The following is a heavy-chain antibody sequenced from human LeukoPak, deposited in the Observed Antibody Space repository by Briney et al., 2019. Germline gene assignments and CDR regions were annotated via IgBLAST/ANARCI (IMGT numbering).Heavy chain of an antibody. D-gene: IGHD2-15*01. Sequence: SETLSLTCAVYGGSFSGYYWSWTRQPPGKGLEWIGEINHSGSTNYNPSLKSRVTISVDTSKNQFSLKLSSVTAADTAVYYCCSYGLDAFDIWGQGTMVTVSS. CDR2: INHSGST. CDR1: GGSFSGYY. CDR3: CSYGLDAFDI. J-gene: IGHJ3*02. V-gene: IGHV4-34*01.